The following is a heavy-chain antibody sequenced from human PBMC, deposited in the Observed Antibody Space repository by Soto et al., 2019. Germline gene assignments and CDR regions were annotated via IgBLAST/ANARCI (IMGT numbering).Heavy chain of an antibody. CDR3: ATGLGRRHYYGMDV. D-gene: IGHD7-27*01. J-gene: IGHJ6*02. CDR2: FDPEDGET. Sequence: VASVKVSCKVSGYTLTELSMHWVRQAPGKGLEWMGGFDPEDGETIYAQKFQGRVTMTEDTSTDTAYMELSSLRSEDTAVYYCATGLGRRHYYGMDVWGQGTTVTVSS. CDR1: GYTLTELS. V-gene: IGHV1-24*01.